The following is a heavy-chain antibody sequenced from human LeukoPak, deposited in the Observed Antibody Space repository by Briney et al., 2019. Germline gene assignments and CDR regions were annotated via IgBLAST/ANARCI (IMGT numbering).Heavy chain of an antibody. CDR2: ISSRSTNI. CDR1: GFTFSRYS. J-gene: IGHJ6*03. V-gene: IGHV3-21*01. CDR3: ARDAQWLVPEGYFYYMDA. Sequence: GGSLRLSCAGSGFTFSRYSMNWFRQSPGKGLERVSSISSRSTNIFYADSVKGRFTISRDNAKNSLYLQMNSLGAEDTAVYYCARDAQWLVPEGYFYYMDAWGKGTTVTVSS. D-gene: IGHD6-19*01.